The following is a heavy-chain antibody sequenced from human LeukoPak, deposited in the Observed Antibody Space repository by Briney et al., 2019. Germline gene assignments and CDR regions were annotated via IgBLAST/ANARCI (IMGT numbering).Heavy chain of an antibody. D-gene: IGHD3-10*01. J-gene: IGHJ5*02. CDR3: ARNYGSGSYFWFDP. CDR2: ISAYNGNT. V-gene: IGHV1-18*01. Sequence: ASVKVSCTASGYTFTSYGISWVRQAPGQGLEWMGWISAYNGNTNYAQKLQGRVTMTTDTSTSTAYMELRSLRSDDTAVYYCARNYGSGSYFWFDPWGQGTLVTVSS. CDR1: GYTFTSYG.